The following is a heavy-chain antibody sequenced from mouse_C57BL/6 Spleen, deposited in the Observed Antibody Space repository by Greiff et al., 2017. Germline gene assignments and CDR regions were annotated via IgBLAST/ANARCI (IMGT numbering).Heavy chain of an antibody. CDR3: ARHEGGGDYLLYYAKDY. CDR2: FYPGSGSI. Sequence: VQLQQSGAELVKPGASVKLSCKASGYTFTEYTIHWVKQRSGQGLEWIGWFYPGSGSIKYNEKFKDKDTLTADKSSSTVYMELSRLTSEDSAVYFCARHEGGGDYLLYYAKDYWGQGTSVTVSS. D-gene: IGHD2-4*01. CDR1: GYTFTEYT. V-gene: IGHV1-62-2*01. J-gene: IGHJ4*01.